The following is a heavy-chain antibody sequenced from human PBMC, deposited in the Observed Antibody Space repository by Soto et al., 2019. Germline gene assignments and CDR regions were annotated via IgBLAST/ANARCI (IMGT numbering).Heavy chain of an antibody. CDR2: IYYSGST. J-gene: IGHJ4*02. CDR3: ASITMVRGVIMGFDY. D-gene: IGHD3-10*01. Sequence: QLQLQESGPGLVKPSETLSLTCTVSGGSISSSSYYWGWIRQPPGKGLEWIGSIYYSGSTYYNPSLKSRVTISVDTSKNQFSLKLSSVTAADTAVYYCASITMVRGVIMGFDYWGQGTLVTVSS. CDR1: GGSISSSSYY. V-gene: IGHV4-39*01.